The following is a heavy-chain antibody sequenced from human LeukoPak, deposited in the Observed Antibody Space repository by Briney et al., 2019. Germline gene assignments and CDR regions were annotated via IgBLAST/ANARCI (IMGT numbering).Heavy chain of an antibody. CDR3: TGDVYQH. V-gene: IGHV3-53*01. CDR1: GFTFSDYY. CDR2: LYRGGTS. D-gene: IGHD1-14*01. J-gene: IGHJ1*01. Sequence: GGSLRLSCAASGFTFSDYYMSWVRQAPGKGLEWVSVLYRGGTSYYTDSVKGRFTISRDNSKNTLFLQMNSLRVEDTAVYYCTGDVYQHWGQGTLVTVSS.